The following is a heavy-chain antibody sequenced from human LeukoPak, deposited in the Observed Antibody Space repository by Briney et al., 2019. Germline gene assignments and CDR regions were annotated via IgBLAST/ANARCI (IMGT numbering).Heavy chain of an antibody. CDR1: GFTFSSYS. CDR2: ISSSSTYI. Sequence: GGSLRLSCAASGFTFSSYSMSWVRQAPGKGLEWVSSISSSSTYIYYADSLKGRFTISRDNAKNSLYLQMNSLRAEDTAVYYCARTGYSGYDYPFDYWGQGTLVTVSS. D-gene: IGHD5-12*01. CDR3: ARTGYSGYDYPFDY. J-gene: IGHJ4*02. V-gene: IGHV3-21*01.